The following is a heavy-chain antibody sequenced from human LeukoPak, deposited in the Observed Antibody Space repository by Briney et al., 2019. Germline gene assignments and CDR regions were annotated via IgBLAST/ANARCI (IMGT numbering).Heavy chain of an antibody. CDR1: GYTFTSYG. Sequence: ASVKVSCKASGYTFTSYGISWARQAPGQGLEWMGWISAYNGNTNYAQKLQGRVTMATDTSTSTAYMELRGLRSDDTAVYYCARDPYSSGFKWFDPWGQGTLVTASS. CDR2: ISAYNGNT. D-gene: IGHD6-19*01. J-gene: IGHJ5*02. CDR3: ARDPYSSGFKWFDP. V-gene: IGHV1-18*01.